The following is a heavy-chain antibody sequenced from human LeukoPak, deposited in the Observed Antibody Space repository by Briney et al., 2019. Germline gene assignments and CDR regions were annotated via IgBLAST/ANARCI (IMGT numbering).Heavy chain of an antibody. CDR3: AKAQPGAYGSGSYPLDYYYGMDV. CDR2: ISWNSGSI. V-gene: IGHV3-9*01. Sequence: PGGSLRLSCAVSGFNVITNYMNWVRQAPGKGLEWVSGISWNSGSIGYADSVKGRFTISRDNAKNSLYLQMNSLRAEDTALYYCAKAQPGAYGSGSYPLDYYYGMDVWGQGTTVTVSS. J-gene: IGHJ6*02. D-gene: IGHD3-10*01. CDR1: GFNVITNY.